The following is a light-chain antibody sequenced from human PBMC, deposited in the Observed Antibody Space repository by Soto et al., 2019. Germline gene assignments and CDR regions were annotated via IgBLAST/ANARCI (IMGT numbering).Light chain of an antibody. J-gene: IGKJ4*01. CDR1: QSVLYSSNNKNY. Sequence: IVMTQSPNSLAVSLGERATINCKSSQSVLYSSNNKNYLAWYQHKSGQPPKLLIYWASTRESGVPDRFSGSGSGKDFTLTISSLQAEDGAVYYRKQYYSIPLTFGGGTKVEI. V-gene: IGKV4-1*01. CDR2: WAS. CDR3: KQYYSIPLT.